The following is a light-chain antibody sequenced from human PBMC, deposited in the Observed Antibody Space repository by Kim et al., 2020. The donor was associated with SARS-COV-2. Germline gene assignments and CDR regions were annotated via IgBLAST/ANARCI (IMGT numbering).Light chain of an antibody. CDR2: GAS. CDR3: QQYDSPPLT. J-gene: IGKJ4*01. Sequence: EIVLTQSPGTLSLSPGERVTLSCRASQSVSSGHLAWYQQKPGQAPRLLIYGASNRATGIPDRFSGSGSGTDFTLTISRLEPEDFAVYYCQQYDSPPLTFGGGTKVDIK. V-gene: IGKV3-20*01. CDR1: QSVSSGH.